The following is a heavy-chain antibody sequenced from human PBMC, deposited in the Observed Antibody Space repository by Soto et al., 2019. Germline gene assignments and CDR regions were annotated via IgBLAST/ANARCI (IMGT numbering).Heavy chain of an antibody. CDR1: GYTLTELS. J-gene: IGHJ4*02. CDR3: ATVWTFGGVIGLDY. Sequence: ASVKVSCKVSGYTLTELSMHWVRQAPGKGLEWMGGFDPEDGETIYAQKFQGRVTMTEDTSTDTAYMELSSLRSEDTAVYYCATVWTFGGVIGLDYWGQGTLVTVSS. V-gene: IGHV1-24*01. CDR2: FDPEDGET. D-gene: IGHD3-16*02.